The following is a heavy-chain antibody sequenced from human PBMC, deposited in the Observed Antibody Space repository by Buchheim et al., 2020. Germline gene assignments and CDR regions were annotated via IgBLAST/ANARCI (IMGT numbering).Heavy chain of an antibody. Sequence: EVQLLESGGGLVQPGGSLRLSCAASGFTFSSYAMSWVRQAPGKGLEWVSAISGSGGSTYYADSVKGRFTISRDNSKNTLYLQMNSLRAEDTAVYYCAKRGCSGGSCYPTDANYYYYYMDVWGKGTT. J-gene: IGHJ6*03. V-gene: IGHV3-23*01. D-gene: IGHD2-15*01. CDR3: AKRGCSGGSCYPTDANYYYYYMDV. CDR1: GFTFSSYA. CDR2: ISGSGGST.